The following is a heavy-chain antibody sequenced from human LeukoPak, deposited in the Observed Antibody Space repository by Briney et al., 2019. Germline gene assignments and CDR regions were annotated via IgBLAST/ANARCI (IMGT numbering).Heavy chain of an antibody. CDR1: GGSISSYY. D-gene: IGHD3-3*01. J-gene: IGHJ6*03. CDR2: IYSSGST. CDR3: AGGNYYYYYIDV. Sequence: PSETLSLTCTVSGGSISSYYWSWIRQPPGKGPEWIGYIYSSGSTNYNPSLKSRVTISVDTSKNQFSLKLSSVTAADTAVYYCAGGNYYYYYIDVWGKGTTVTVSS. V-gene: IGHV4-4*09.